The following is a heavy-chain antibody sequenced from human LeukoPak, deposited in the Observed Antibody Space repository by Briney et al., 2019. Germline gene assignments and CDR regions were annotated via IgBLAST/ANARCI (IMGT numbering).Heavy chain of an antibody. V-gene: IGHV3-7*01. D-gene: IGHD2-8*01. CDR2: IKQDGSEK. CDR3: ARDTRYCTNGVCYDLFDY. Sequence: GGSLRLSCAASGFMLGSYWMSWVRQAPGKGLEWVANIKQDGSEKYYVDSVKGRFTISRDNAKNTLYLQMNSLRAEDTAVYYCARDTRYCTNGVCYDLFDYWGQGTLVTVSS. J-gene: IGHJ4*02. CDR1: GFMLGSYW.